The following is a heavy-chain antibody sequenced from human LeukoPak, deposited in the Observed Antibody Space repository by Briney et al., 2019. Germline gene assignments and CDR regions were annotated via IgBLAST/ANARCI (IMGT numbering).Heavy chain of an antibody. CDR3: ASRGYGSGSSY. CDR2: INHSGST. D-gene: IGHD3-10*01. J-gene: IGHJ4*02. V-gene: IGHV4-39*07. CDR1: GGSISSSSYY. Sequence: SETLSLTCTVSGGSISSSSYYWSWIRQPPGKGLEWIGEINHSGSTNYNPSLKSRVTISVDTSKNQFSLKLSSVTAADTAVYYCASRGYGSGSSYWGQGTLVTVSS.